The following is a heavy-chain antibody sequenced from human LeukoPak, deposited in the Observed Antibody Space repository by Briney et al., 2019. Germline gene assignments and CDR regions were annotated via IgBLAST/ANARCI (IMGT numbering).Heavy chain of an antibody. CDR3: ARGSYDSSDFEYFHH. V-gene: IGHV1-46*01. CDR1: GYTFTRYY. J-gene: IGHJ1*01. CDR2: INPSGGST. D-gene: IGHD3-22*01. Sequence: ASVKVSCKASGYTFTRYYMHWVRQAPGQGLEWMGIINPSGGSTSYAQKFQGRVTMTRDTSISTAYMELSRLTSDDTAFYYCARGSYDSSDFEYFHHWGQGALLTVSS.